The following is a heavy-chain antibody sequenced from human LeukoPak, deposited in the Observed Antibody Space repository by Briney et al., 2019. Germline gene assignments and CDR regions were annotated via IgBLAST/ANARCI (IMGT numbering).Heavy chain of an antibody. Sequence: GRSLRLSCAASGFTFDDYAMHWVRHAPGKGLEWVSGISWNSGSIGYADSVKGLFTISRDNAKNSLYLQMNTLRAEDTALYYCAKDLGPAAINYFDYWGQGTLVTVSS. J-gene: IGHJ4*02. D-gene: IGHD2-2*01. CDR1: GFTFDDYA. V-gene: IGHV3-9*01. CDR3: AKDLGPAAINYFDY. CDR2: ISWNSGSI.